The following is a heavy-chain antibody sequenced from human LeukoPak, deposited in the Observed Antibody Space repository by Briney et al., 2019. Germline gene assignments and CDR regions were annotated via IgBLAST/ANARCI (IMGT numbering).Heavy chain of an antibody. V-gene: IGHV4-59*01. CDR1: GGSISSYY. J-gene: IGHJ4*02. Sequence: SETLSLTCTVSGGSISSYYWSWIRQPPGKGLEWIGYIYYIGSTNYNPSLKSRVTISVDTTKNQFSLKLSSVPAADTAVYYCARASLAEIDYWGQGTLVTVSS. CDR3: ARASLAEIDY. CDR2: IYYIGST.